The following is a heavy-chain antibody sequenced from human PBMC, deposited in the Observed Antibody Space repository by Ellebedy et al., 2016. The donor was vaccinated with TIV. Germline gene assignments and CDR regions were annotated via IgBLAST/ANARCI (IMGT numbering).Heavy chain of an antibody. J-gene: IGHJ4*02. D-gene: IGHD6-19*01. V-gene: IGHV1-2*02. CDR3: ARGELSGWYRTFDY. CDR1: GYTFTGYH. CDR2: INPNSGGT. Sequence: ASVKVSCKASGYTFTGYHMHWVRQAPGQGLEWMGWINPNSGGTNYAQKFQGRVTMTRDTSISTAYMELSRLRSDDTAVYYCARGELSGWYRTFDYWGQGTLVTVSS.